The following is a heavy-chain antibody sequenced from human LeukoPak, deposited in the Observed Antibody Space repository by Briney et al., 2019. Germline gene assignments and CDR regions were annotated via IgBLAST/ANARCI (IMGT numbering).Heavy chain of an antibody. J-gene: IGHJ4*02. CDR3: ARGAGGTCEYYFDS. D-gene: IGHD1-7*01. Sequence: PGGSLRLSCAASGFTVSSNYMNWVRQAPGKGLEWVSVIFSGGSTDYADSLKGRFTISRDNFRNTLYLQMNSLRAEDTAVYYCARGAGGTCEYYFDSWGQGTLVTVSS. V-gene: IGHV3-53*01. CDR1: GFTVSSNY. CDR2: IFSGGST.